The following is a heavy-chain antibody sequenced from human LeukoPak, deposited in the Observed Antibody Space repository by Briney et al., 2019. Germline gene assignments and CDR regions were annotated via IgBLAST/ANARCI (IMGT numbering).Heavy chain of an antibody. CDR3: AREEHGYCSGGSCYSFDP. CDR2: INPNSGGT. J-gene: IGHJ5*02. Sequence: GASVKVSCKASGYTFTGYYMHWVRQAPGQGLEWMGWINPNSGGTNYAQKSQGRVTMTRDTSISTAYMELSRLRSDDTAVYYCAREEHGYCSGGSCYSFDPWGQGTLVTVSS. V-gene: IGHV1-2*02. CDR1: GYTFTGYY. D-gene: IGHD2-15*01.